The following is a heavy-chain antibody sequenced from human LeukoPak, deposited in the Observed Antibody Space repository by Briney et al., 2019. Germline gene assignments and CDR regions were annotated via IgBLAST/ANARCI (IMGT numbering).Heavy chain of an antibody. CDR1: GYTFTGYY. CDR3: ARTYYYDSSGYYYSYYYYYMDV. J-gene: IGHJ6*03. Sequence: ASVKVSCKASGYTFTGYYMHWVRQAPGQGLEWMGWINPNSGGTNYAQKFQGRVTMTRDTSISTAYMELSRLRSDDTAVYYCARTYYYDSSGYYYSYYYYYMDVWGKGTTVTISS. D-gene: IGHD3-22*01. V-gene: IGHV1-2*02. CDR2: INPNSGGT.